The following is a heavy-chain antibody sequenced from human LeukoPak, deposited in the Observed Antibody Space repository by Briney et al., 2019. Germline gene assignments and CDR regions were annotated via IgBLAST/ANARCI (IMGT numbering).Heavy chain of an antibody. CDR2: IYYSGST. D-gene: IGHD4-17*01. J-gene: IGHJ4*02. CDR1: GGSISSYY. CDR3: ARQSPKSGYGEHGY. V-gene: IGHV4-59*08. Sequence: PSETLSLTCTVSGGSISSYYWSWIRQPPGKGLEWIGYIYYSGSTNYNPSLKSRVTISVDTSKNQFSLKLSSVTAADTAVYYCARQSPKSGYGEHGYWGQGTLVTVSS.